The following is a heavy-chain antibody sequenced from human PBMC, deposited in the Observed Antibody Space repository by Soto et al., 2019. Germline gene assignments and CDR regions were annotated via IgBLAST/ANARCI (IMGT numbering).Heavy chain of an antibody. D-gene: IGHD3-3*02. J-gene: IGHJ5*02. CDR3: ARDRKPFWSGYYDGGFDP. CDR2: IYYSGST. V-gene: IGHV4-31*03. Sequence: SETLSLTCTVSGGSISSGGYYWSWIRQHPGKGLEWIGYIYYSGSTYYNPSLKSRVTISVDTSKNQFSLKLSSVTAADTAVYYCARDRKPFWSGYYDGGFDPWGQGTLVTVSS. CDR1: GGSISSGGYY.